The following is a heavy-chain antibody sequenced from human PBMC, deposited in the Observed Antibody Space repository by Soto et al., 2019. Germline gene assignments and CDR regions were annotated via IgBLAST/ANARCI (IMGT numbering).Heavy chain of an antibody. J-gene: IGHJ6*02. Sequence: SETLSLTCAVYGGSFSGYYWSWIRQPPGKGLEWIGEINHSGSTFYTPSLQSRVTISVDTSKNQFSLNLSSVTAADTAVYYCARYCTNGVCSNPYYYYGMDVWGQGTTVTVSS. CDR3: ARYCTNGVCSNPYYYYGMDV. CDR2: INHSGST. CDR1: GGSFSGYY. D-gene: IGHD2-8*01. V-gene: IGHV4-34*01.